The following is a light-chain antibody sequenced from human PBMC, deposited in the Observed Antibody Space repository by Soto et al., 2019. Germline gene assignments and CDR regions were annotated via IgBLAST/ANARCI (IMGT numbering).Light chain of an antibody. Sequence: EIVFTQSPATLTLSPREKANLYCNATHSVSSYLASYQQQPGQAPRLLNYDASNRATGIPVRFSGSGSGTDFTVTICSLEPEDFSVYSCQQRSNWPPALTFGGGTKVEIK. CDR1: HSVSSY. V-gene: IGKV3-11*01. CDR2: DAS. J-gene: IGKJ4*01. CDR3: QQRSNWPPALT.